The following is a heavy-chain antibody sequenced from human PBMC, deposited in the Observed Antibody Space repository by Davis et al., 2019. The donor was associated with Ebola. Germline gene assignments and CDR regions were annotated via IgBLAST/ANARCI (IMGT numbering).Heavy chain of an antibody. Sequence: PGGSLRLSCAASGFTFSRNWMSWVRQAPGKGLEWVSDISSSSTYTNYADSVKGRFTISRDNAKNSLYLQMNSLRVEDTAVYYCVRDNGYSSGWGQGTLVTVSS. CDR3: VRDNGYSSG. CDR2: ISSSSTYT. CDR1: GFTFSRNW. V-gene: IGHV3-21*05. J-gene: IGHJ4*02. D-gene: IGHD6-19*01.